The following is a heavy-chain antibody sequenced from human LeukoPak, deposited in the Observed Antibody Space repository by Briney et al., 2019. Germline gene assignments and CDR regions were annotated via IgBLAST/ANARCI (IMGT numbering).Heavy chain of an antibody. CDR2: ISHTGST. CDR1: GGSFSGYY. D-gene: IGHD5-18*01. CDR3: ARAMYSATWTDAFDV. V-gene: IGHV4-34*01. J-gene: IGHJ3*01. Sequence: SETLSLTCAVYGGSFSGYYWSWIRQPPGKGLEWIGEISHTGSTNYNPSLKSRVTVSVDTSKKQFSLALSSLTAADMAVYYCARAMYSATWTDAFDVWGQGTMVTVSS.